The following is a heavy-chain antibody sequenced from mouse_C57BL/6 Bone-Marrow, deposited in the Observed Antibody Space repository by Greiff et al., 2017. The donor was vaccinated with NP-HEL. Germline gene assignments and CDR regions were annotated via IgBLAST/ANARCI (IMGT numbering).Heavy chain of an antibody. CDR1: GYTFTSYG. CDR3: ARCYYGSSYWYFDV. CDR2: IYPRSGNT. J-gene: IGHJ1*03. Sequence: VQLKESGAELARPGASVKLSCKASGYTFTSYGISWVKQRTGQGLEWIGEIYPRSGNTYYNEKFKGKATLTADKSSSTAYMELRSLTSEDSAVYFCARCYYGSSYWYFDVWGTGTTVTVSS. D-gene: IGHD1-1*01. V-gene: IGHV1-81*01.